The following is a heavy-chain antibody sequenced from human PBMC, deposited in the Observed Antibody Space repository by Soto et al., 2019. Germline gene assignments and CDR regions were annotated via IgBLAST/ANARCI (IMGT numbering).Heavy chain of an antibody. CDR1: GFTFSNYA. J-gene: IGHJ6*02. Sequence: GGSLRLSCAASGFTFSNYAMSWVRQAPGKGLEWVSAISGSGGSTYYADSVKGRFTISRDNSKNTLYLQMNSLRAEDTAVYYCAKPGTGYYDILTGYSTYYYYYGMDVWGQGTTVTVSS. D-gene: IGHD3-9*01. V-gene: IGHV3-23*01. CDR2: ISGSGGST. CDR3: AKPGTGYYDILTGYSTYYYYYGMDV.